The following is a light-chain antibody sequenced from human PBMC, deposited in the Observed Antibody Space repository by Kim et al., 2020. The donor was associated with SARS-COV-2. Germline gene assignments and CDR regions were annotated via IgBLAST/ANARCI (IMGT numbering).Light chain of an antibody. CDR1: QSMLYSSNDKNY. CDR3: QQYYSTPYS. CDR2: WSS. V-gene: IGKV4-1*01. J-gene: IGKJ2*03. Sequence: RATINCRSSQSMLYSSNDKNYVTWYQQKPGQPPKLIIYWSSTRESGVPDRFSGSGSGTDLTLTISSLQAEDVAVYYCQQYYSTPYSFGQGTKLEI.